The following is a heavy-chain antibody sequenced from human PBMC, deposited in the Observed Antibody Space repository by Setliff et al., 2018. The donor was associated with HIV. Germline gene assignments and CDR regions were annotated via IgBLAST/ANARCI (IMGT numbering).Heavy chain of an antibody. Sequence: GGSLRLSCTASGFTFSSYSMNWVRQAPGRGLEWVSYISGDRNIIDYADSVKGRFTISRDKSKNSLYLQMNSLRAEDTAVYYCVRDYMWAFDYWGQGTLVTVSS. CDR2: ISGDRNII. V-gene: IGHV3-48*01. CDR3: VRDYMWAFDY. CDR1: GFTFSSYS. D-gene: IGHD1-26*01. J-gene: IGHJ4*02.